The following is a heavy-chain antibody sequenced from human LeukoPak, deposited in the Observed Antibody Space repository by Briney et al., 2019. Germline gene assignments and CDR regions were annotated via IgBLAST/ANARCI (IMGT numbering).Heavy chain of an antibody. D-gene: IGHD6-13*01. J-gene: IGHJ5*02. CDR1: GFTFSSYG. Sequence: PGGSLRLSCAASGFTFSSYGMHWVRQAPGKGLEWVAFIRYDGSNKYYADSVKGRFTLPRDNSKNTLYPQKNSLRAEDTAVDYCAKEGGNIAALQKDWFDPWGQGTLVTVSS. CDR2: IRYDGSNK. CDR3: AKEGGNIAALQKDWFDP. V-gene: IGHV3-30*02.